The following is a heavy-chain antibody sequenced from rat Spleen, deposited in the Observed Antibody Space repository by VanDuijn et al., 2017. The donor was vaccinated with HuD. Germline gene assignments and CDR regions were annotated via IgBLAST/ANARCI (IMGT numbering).Heavy chain of an antibody. V-gene: IGHV2S63*01. CDR1: GFSLTDYS. CDR3: VRHEPQDYFAY. CDR2: MWSGGTS. Sequence: EVQLIESGPGLVQPSQTLSLTCTVSGFSLTDYSVHWVRQPPGKGLEWMGVMWSGGTSAYNSALKSRLSISRDTSKSLVFLRMNSLQPEDTGTYNCVRHEPQDYFAYWGQGLLVTVSS. J-gene: IGHJ2*01.